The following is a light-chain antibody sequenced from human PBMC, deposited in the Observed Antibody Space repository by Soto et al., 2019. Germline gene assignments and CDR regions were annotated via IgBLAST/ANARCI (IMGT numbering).Light chain of an antibody. V-gene: IGKV1-39*01. CDR2: AAS. CDR1: QSISSF. Sequence: DIQMTQSPSSLLASVGDRVTITCRASQSISSFLTWYQQKAGKAPKLLIYAASSLQSGVPSRFSGSGSGTDFTLTISSXQPEDFASYYCQQSFSTPPTFGQGTKVDIK. CDR3: QQSFSTPPT. J-gene: IGKJ1*01.